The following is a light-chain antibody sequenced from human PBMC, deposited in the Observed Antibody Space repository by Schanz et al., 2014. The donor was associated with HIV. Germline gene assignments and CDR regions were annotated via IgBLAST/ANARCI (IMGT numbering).Light chain of an antibody. CDR2: ATS. Sequence: EIVLTQSPGSLSLSPGGRATLSCGASQRLSSSYLAWYQQKRDQPPRLVIYATSTRAAGIPDRFSGTGSGTDFTLTISSLEPEDFAVYFCQQGGTFGQGTRLEI. J-gene: IGKJ5*01. CDR1: QRLSSSY. V-gene: IGKV3-20*01. CDR3: QQGGT.